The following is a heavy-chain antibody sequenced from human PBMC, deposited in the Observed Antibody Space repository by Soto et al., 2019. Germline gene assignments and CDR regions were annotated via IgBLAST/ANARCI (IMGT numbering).Heavy chain of an antibody. Sequence: GGSLGLGCAASGFSLSRYWMHWVRQVPGRGLEWVARLSSDGFGAAYADSVKGRFFISRDIARNTLSLQMNSLRADDTAVYYCARDLGGPDYWGRGTSVTVSS. CDR2: LSSDGFGA. CDR1: GFSLSRYW. D-gene: IGHD3-16*01. J-gene: IGHJ4*02. V-gene: IGHV3-74*03. CDR3: ARDLGGPDY.